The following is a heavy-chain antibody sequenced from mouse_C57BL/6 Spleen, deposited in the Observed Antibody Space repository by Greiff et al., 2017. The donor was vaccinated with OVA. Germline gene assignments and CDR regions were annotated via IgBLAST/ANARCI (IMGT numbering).Heavy chain of an antibody. CDR1: GYTFTDYN. J-gene: IGHJ4*01. V-gene: IGHV1-18*01. D-gene: IGHD2-4*01. Sequence: VQLQQSGPELVKPGASVKIPCKASGYTFTDYNMDWVKQSHGKSLEWIGDINPNNGGTIYNQKFKGKATLTVDKSSSTAYMELRSLTSEDTAVYNCARRGDYEYDGGDYYAMDYCGEGDSVTVSS. CDR3: ARRGDYEYDGGDYYAMDY. CDR2: INPNNGGT.